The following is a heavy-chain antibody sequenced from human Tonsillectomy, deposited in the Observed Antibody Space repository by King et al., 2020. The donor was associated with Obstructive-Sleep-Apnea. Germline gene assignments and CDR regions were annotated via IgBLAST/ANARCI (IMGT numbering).Heavy chain of an antibody. J-gene: IGHJ4*02. Sequence: QFQLVQSGGGVVQPGRSLRLSCAASGFTFSSYGMHWVRQAPGKGLEWVAVLSYDGSNKYYADSVKGRFTISRENSKNTLYLQMNSLRAEDTAVYYCAKAKDIVVVVAATPFDYWGQGTLVTVSS. CDR3: AKAKDIVVVVAATPFDY. CDR2: LSYDGSNK. CDR1: GFTFSSYG. D-gene: IGHD2-15*01. V-gene: IGHV3-30*18.